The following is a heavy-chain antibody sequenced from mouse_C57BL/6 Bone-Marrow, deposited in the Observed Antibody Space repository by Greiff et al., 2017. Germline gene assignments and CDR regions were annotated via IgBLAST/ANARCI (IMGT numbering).Heavy chain of an antibody. V-gene: IGHV3-6*01. CDR2: ISYDGSN. CDR3: ARGSLDYPFAY. J-gene: IGHJ3*01. CDR1: GYSITSGYY. Sequence: EVKLLESGPGLVKPSQSLSLTCSVTGYSITSGYYWNWIRQFPGNKLEWMGYISYDGSNNYNPSLKNRISITRDTSKNQFFLKLNSVTTEDTATYYCARGSLDYPFAYWGQGTLVTVSA. D-gene: IGHD1-1*02.